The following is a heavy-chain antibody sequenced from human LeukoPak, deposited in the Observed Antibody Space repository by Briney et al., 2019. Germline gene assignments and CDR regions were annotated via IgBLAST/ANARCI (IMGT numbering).Heavy chain of an antibody. CDR2: ISSNGGST. V-gene: IGHV3-64D*09. D-gene: IGHD6-19*01. CDR3: TRDREVAGPGS. J-gene: IGHJ5*02. Sequence: PGGSLRLSCSASGFTFSSYAMHWVRQAPGKGLEYVSAISSNGGSTYYGDSVKGRFIISRDNSINTLYLQMSSLRAEDTAVYYCTRDREVAGPGSWGQGTLVTVSS. CDR1: GFTFSSYA.